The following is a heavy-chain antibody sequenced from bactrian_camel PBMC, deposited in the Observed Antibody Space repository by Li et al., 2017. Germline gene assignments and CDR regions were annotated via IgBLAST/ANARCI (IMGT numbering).Heavy chain of an antibody. D-gene: IGHD2*01. Sequence: HVQLVESGGGSVQAGGSLRLSCAASGYTYSAYCMGWFRQAPGKAREMVAYVEGDGVIWHTDSVRGRFTVSKDTRKNTIYLQMNSLKPEDSAMYYCAAGGAFACGTELLASDFPYWGQGTQVTVS. CDR3: AAGGAFACGTELLASDFPY. V-gene: IGHV3S55*01. CDR2: VEGDGVI. CDR1: GYTYSAYC. J-gene: IGHJ6*01.